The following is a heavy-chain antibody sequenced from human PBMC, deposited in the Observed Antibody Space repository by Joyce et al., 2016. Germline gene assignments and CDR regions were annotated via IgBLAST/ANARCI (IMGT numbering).Heavy chain of an antibody. J-gene: IGHJ5*02. D-gene: IGHD6-6*01. CDR1: GFSFSGYW. Sequence: EVQLVESGGGLVQPGGSLRLSCAASGFSFSGYWIHWVRQAPGKGLVWVSRINTDGSSTRLADSVKGRFTISRDNAKNTLYLQMNSLRAEDTAVYYCVRGISARPGGPNWFDPWGQGTLVTVSS. V-gene: IGHV3-74*01. CDR3: VRGISARPGGPNWFDP. CDR2: INTDGSST.